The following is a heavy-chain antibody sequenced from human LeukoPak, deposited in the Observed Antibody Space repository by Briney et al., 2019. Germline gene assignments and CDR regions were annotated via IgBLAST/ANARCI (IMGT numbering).Heavy chain of an antibody. J-gene: IGHJ6*02. Sequence: GGSLRLSCAASGFTFSNYGMHWVRQAPGKGLEWVAVISYEGSNKFYADSVKGRLTISRDNPRNTLYLHMNSLRAEDTAVYYCARDVRSLMDVWGQGTTVTVS. CDR2: ISYEGSNK. CDR3: ARDVRSLMDV. V-gene: IGHV3-30*03. CDR1: GFTFSNYG. D-gene: IGHD3-10*02.